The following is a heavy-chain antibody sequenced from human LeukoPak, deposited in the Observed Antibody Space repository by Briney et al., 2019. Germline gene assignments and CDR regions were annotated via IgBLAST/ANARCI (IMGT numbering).Heavy chain of an antibody. CDR1: GGSISSYY. V-gene: IGHV4-4*07. CDR3: ARGPYSYDSSGAFDI. D-gene: IGHD3-22*01. CDR2: IYTSGST. J-gene: IGHJ3*02. Sequence: SETLSLTCTVSGGSISSYYWSWIRQPAGEGLEWIGRIYTSGSTNYNPSLQSRVTMSVDTSKNQFSLKLSSVPAADTAVYFCARGPYSYDSSGAFDIWGQGTMVTVSS.